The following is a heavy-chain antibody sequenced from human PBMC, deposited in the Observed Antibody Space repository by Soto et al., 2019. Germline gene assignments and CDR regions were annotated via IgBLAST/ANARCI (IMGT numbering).Heavy chain of an antibody. D-gene: IGHD3-22*01. V-gene: IGHV1-18*04. Sequence: ASVKVSCKASGYTFTSYGISWVRQAPGQGLEWMGWISAYNGNTNYAQKLQGRVTMTTDTSTSTAYMELRSLRSDDTAVYYCARSDSSGYYTLRYWYFDIWGRGTLVTVSS. CDR1: GYTFTSYG. CDR2: ISAYNGNT. J-gene: IGHJ2*01. CDR3: ARSDSSGYYTLRYWYFDI.